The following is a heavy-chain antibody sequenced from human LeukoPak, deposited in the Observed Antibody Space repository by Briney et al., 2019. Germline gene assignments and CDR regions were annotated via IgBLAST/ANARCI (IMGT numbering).Heavy chain of an antibody. CDR1: GGSISSGGYY. Sequence: PSETLSLTCTVSGGSISSGGYYWSWIRQHPGKGLEWIGYIYYSGSTYYNPSLKSRVTISVDTSKNQFSLKLSSVTAADTAVYYCARSDSDYLKAFDCWGQGTLVTVST. J-gene: IGHJ4*02. CDR3: ARSDSDYLKAFDC. CDR2: IYYSGST. D-gene: IGHD5-12*01. V-gene: IGHV4-31*03.